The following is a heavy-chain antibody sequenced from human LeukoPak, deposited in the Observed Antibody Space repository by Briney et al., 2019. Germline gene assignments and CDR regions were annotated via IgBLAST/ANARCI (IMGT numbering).Heavy chain of an antibody. CDR2: INHSGST. V-gene: IGHV4-34*01. D-gene: IGHD3-22*01. Sequence: TPSETLSLTCTVSGGSISSYYWSWIRQPPGKGLEWIGEINHSGSTNYNPSLKSRVTISVDTSKNQFSLKLSSVTAADTAVYYCATSNYYDSSGYYYFDYWGQGTLVTVSS. CDR3: ATSNYYDSSGYYYFDY. J-gene: IGHJ4*02. CDR1: GGSISSYY.